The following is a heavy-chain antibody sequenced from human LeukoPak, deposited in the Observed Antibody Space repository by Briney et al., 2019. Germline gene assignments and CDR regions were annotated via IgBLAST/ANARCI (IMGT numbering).Heavy chain of an antibody. CDR3: ARDLTARGSFDY. V-gene: IGHV4-59*12. CDR1: GGSISSYY. D-gene: IGHD3-16*01. J-gene: IGHJ4*02. CDR2: IYYSGST. Sequence: PSETLSLTCTVSGGSISSYYWSWIRQPPGKGLEWIGYIYYSGSTNYNPSLKSRATISVDTSKNQFSLKLSSVTAADTAVYYCARDLTARGSFDYWGQGILVSVSS.